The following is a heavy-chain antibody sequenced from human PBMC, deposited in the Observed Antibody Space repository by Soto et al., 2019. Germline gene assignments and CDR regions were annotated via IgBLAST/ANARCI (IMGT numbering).Heavy chain of an antibody. D-gene: IGHD6-13*01. V-gene: IGHV3-23*01. CDR1: GFTFTSYA. Sequence: GGSLRLSCVASGFTFTSYAMNWVRQIPGKGLEWVSAISGTGGSTYYADSVKGRFTISRDNSKNTVSLQMNSLRVEDTAVYYCAKDRQQLATGWFDPWGQGTLVTVSS. CDR2: ISGTGGST. J-gene: IGHJ5*02. CDR3: AKDRQQLATGWFDP.